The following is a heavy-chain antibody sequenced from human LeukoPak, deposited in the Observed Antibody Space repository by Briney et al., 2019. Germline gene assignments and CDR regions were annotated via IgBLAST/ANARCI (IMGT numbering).Heavy chain of an antibody. CDR1: GYTFTTYS. CDR2: IIPILGIA. D-gene: IGHD6-13*01. J-gene: IGHJ4*02. Sequence: SVKVSCKASGYTFTTYSINWVRQAPGQGLEWMGRIIPILGIANYAQKFQGRVTITADKSTSTAYMELSSLRSEDTAVYYCARATGGIAAAGLDYWGQGTLVTVSS. CDR3: ARATGGIAAAGLDY. V-gene: IGHV1-69*04.